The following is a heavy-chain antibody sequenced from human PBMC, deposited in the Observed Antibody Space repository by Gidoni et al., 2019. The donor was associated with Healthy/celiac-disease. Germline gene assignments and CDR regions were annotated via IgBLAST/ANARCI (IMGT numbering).Heavy chain of an antibody. CDR3: ARDPPDCSGGSCYSAPYYYGMDV. Sequence: QVQLVQSGAEVKKPGASVKVSCKASGYTFPSYYMHWVRQAPGQGLEWMGIINPSGGSTSYAQKFQGRVTMTRDTSTSTVYMELSSLRSEDTAVYYCARDPPDCSGGSCYSAPYYYGMDVWGQGTTVTVSS. D-gene: IGHD2-15*01. V-gene: IGHV1-46*01. J-gene: IGHJ6*02. CDR1: GYTFPSYY. CDR2: INPSGGST.